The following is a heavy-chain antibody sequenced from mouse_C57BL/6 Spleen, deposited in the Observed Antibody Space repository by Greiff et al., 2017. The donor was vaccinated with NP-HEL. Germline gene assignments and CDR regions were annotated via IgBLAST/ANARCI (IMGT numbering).Heavy chain of an antibody. CDR3: ARHKYYGSRVYAMDY. J-gene: IGHJ4*01. CDR2: ISSGSSTI. Sequence: EVQLVESGGGLVKPGGSLKLSCAASGFTFSDYGMHWVRQAPEKGLEWVAYISSGSSTIYYADTVKGRFTISRDNAKNTLFLQMTSLRSEDTAMYYCARHKYYGSRVYAMDYWGQGTSVTVAS. CDR1: GFTFSDYG. V-gene: IGHV5-17*01. D-gene: IGHD1-1*01.